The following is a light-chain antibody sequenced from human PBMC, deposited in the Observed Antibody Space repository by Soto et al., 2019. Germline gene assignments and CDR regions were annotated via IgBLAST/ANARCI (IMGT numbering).Light chain of an antibody. CDR3: CSYAGSGLYV. CDR1: SSDIGSYDL. Sequence: QSVLTQPASVSGAPGQSITISCTGTSSDIGSYDLVSWYQQYPGKAPKLIIYEVTKRPSGVSNRFSGSKSANTASLTISGLQAEDEADYYCCSYAGSGLYVFGSGTKVT. J-gene: IGLJ1*01. V-gene: IGLV2-23*02. CDR2: EVT.